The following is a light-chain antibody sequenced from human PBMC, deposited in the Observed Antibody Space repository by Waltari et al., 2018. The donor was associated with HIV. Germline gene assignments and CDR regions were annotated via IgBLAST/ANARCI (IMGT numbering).Light chain of an antibody. CDR3: MQALQTPLT. Sequence: DIVMTQSPLYLPVTPGEPASIPCRSSQSLLHSNGYNYLDWYLQKPGQSPQLLIYLGSNRASGVPDRFSGSGSGTDFTLKISRVEAEDVGVYYCMQALQTPLTFGGGTKVEIK. V-gene: IGKV2-28*01. CDR1: QSLLHSNGYNY. CDR2: LGS. J-gene: IGKJ4*01.